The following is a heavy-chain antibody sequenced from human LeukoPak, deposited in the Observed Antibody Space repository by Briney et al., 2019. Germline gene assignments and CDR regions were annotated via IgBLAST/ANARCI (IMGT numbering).Heavy chain of an antibody. J-gene: IGHJ3*02. CDR3: ASSPRATRAASDI. CDR2: IYPGDSDT. CDR1: GYSFTSYW. Sequence: GESLKISRTGSGYSFTSYWIGWVRQMPGKGLEWMGIIYPGDSDTRYSPSFQGQVTISADKSISTAYLQWSSLKASDTAMYYCASSPRATRAASDIWGQGTMVTVSS. V-gene: IGHV5-51*01. D-gene: IGHD5-12*01.